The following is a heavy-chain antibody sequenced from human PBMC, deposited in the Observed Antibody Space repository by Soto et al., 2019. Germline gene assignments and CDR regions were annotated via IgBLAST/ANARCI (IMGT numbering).Heavy chain of an antibody. J-gene: IGHJ4*02. CDR1: GYTFTCYS. V-gene: IGHV1-3*01. D-gene: IGHD5-12*01. Sequence: GASMKVSCKASGYTFTCYSMHWVRQAPGQRLEWMGWINAGNGNTKYSQKFQGRVTITRDTSASTAYMELSSLRSEDTAVYYCARDPKVQWMSPIDYWGQGTLVTVSS. CDR2: INAGNGNT. CDR3: ARDPKVQWMSPIDY.